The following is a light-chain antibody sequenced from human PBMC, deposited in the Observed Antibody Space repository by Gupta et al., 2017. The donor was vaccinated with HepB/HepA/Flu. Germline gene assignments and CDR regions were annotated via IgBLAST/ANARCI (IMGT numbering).Light chain of an antibody. CDR2: DAS. Sequence: EVVLTQSPATLCLSPGESATLSCRASQSVSSYLAWYQQKPGQAPRLLIYDASNRATGIPARFSGSGSGKDFTLTISSLEPEDSAVYYCQQRSNWLTFGGGTKVEIK. CDR1: QSVSSY. CDR3: QQRSNWLT. V-gene: IGKV3-11*01. J-gene: IGKJ4*01.